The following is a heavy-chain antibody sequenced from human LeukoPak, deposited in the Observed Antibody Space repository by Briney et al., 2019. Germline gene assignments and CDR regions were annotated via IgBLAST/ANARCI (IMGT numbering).Heavy chain of an antibody. CDR3: AKHQKYAGVATVTKGATDY. CDR1: GFTVSSNY. D-gene: IGHD5-12*01. J-gene: IGHJ4*02. Sequence: GGSLRLSCAASGFTVSSNYMSWVRQAPGKGLEWVSTISGSGGSVYYAESVKGRGPISRDNSKNTLYLQMNSLRAEDTAAYYCAKHQKYAGVATVTKGATDYWGQGTLVTVSS. V-gene: IGHV3-23*01. CDR2: ISGSGGSV.